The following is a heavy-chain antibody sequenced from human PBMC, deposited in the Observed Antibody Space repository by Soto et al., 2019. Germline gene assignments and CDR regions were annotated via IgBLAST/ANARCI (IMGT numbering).Heavy chain of an antibody. Sequence: PGGSLRLPCAASGFTFSSYAMSWVRQAPGKGLEWVSAISGSGGSTYYADSVKGRFTISRDNSKNTLYLQMNSLRAEDTAVYYCAKDRRSSGWSSLNYFDYWGQGTLVTVSS. J-gene: IGHJ4*02. CDR1: GFTFSSYA. CDR3: AKDRRSSGWSSLNYFDY. V-gene: IGHV3-23*01. CDR2: ISGSGGST. D-gene: IGHD6-19*01.